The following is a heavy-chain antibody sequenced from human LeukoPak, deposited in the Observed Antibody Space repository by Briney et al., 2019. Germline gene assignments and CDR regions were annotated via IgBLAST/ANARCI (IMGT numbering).Heavy chain of an antibody. D-gene: IGHD6-13*01. J-gene: IGHJ6*02. Sequence: PGGSLRLSCAASGFTFSSYWMHWVRQAPGKGLVWVSRINSDGSSTNYADSVKGRFTISRDKAKNTLYLQMNSLRAEYTAVYYCASAYSSSWHYYYYGMDVWGQGTTVTVSS. CDR3: ASAYSSSWHYYYYGMDV. CDR1: GFTFSSYW. CDR2: INSDGSST. V-gene: IGHV3-74*01.